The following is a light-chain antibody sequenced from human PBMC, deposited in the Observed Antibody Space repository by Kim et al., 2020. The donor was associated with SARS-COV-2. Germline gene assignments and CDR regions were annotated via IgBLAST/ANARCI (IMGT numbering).Light chain of an antibody. V-gene: IGKV3-20*01. CDR3: QQYDSLPFT. CDR2: DAS. Sequence: SSGEESTISCSGSQSVSSNYLAWYQQKPGQAPRLLIYDASSRSAGIPARFSGSGSGTYFTLTISSLEPEDFAVYYCQQYDSLPFTFGPGTKVDIK. CDR1: QSVSSNY. J-gene: IGKJ3*01.